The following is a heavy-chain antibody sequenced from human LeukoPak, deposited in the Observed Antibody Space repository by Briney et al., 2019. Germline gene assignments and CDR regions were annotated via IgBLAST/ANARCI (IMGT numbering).Heavy chain of an antibody. CDR2: IYYSGST. V-gene: IGHV4-30-4*08. CDR3: ARGHTMVRGVSGD. Sequence: SQTLSLTCTVSGGSISSGVYYWSWVRQPPGKGLEWIGYIYYSGSTYYNPSLKRRVTISVDTSKNQFSLKLSSVTAADTAVYYCARGHTMVRGVSGDWGQGTLVTVSS. D-gene: IGHD3-10*01. J-gene: IGHJ4*02. CDR1: GGSISSGVYY.